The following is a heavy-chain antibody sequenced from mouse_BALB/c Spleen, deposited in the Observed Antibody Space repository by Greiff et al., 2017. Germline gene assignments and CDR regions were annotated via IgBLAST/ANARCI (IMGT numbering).Heavy chain of an antibody. CDR3: ARHDTAYYGNYYAMDD. Sequence: EVKVVESGGGLVQPGGSLKLSCAASGFTFSSYTMSWVRQTPEKRLEWVAYISNGGGSTYYPDTVKGRFTISRDNAKNTLYLQMSSLKSEDTAMYYCARHDTAYYGNYYAMDDWGQGTSVTVSS. D-gene: IGHD2-10*01. CDR1: GFTFSSYT. J-gene: IGHJ4*01. CDR2: ISNGGGST. V-gene: IGHV5-12-2*01.